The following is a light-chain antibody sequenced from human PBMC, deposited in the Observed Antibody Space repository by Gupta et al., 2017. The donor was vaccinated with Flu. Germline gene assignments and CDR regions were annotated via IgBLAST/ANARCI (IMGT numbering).Light chain of an antibody. CDR1: LSISNW. CDR2: KAS. CDR3: QQYATVSLT. J-gene: IGKJ4*01. V-gene: IGKV1-5*03. Sequence: DLPITQSPSPLSASVGDKVTITCRASLSISNWLAWYQQKPGKAPKILINKASSLESGVPSRFTGSGSGTEFTLTISSLQPDDFATYYCQQYATVSLTFGGGTEVEIK.